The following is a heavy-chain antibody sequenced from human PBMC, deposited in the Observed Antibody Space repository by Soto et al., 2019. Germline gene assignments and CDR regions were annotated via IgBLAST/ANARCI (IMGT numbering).Heavy chain of an antibody. Sequence: GGSLRLSCAASGFTFSSYAMSWVRQAPGKGLEWVSAISGSGGSTYYADSVKGRFTISRDNSKNTLYLQMNSLRAEDTAVYYCAKLPMLRLYCSGGSCYPPPGDNWFDPWGQGTLVTVSS. J-gene: IGHJ5*02. CDR3: AKLPMLRLYCSGGSCYPPPGDNWFDP. CDR1: GFTFSSYA. CDR2: ISGSGGST. D-gene: IGHD2-15*01. V-gene: IGHV3-23*01.